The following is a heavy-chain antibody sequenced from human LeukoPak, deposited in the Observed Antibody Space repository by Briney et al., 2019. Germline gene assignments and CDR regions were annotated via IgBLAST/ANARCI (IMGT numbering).Heavy chain of an antibody. D-gene: IGHD5-18*01. V-gene: IGHV3-23*01. J-gene: IGHJ5*02. Sequence: QTGGSLRLSCAASGFTFSSYAMSWVRQAPGKGLEWVSAISGGGGSTYYADSVKGRFAISSDSSKSTLYLQMNSLRAEDTAIYYCAKDRGYSYGSTLDPWGQGTLVTVSS. CDR2: ISGGGGST. CDR3: AKDRGYSYGSTLDP. CDR1: GFTFSSYA.